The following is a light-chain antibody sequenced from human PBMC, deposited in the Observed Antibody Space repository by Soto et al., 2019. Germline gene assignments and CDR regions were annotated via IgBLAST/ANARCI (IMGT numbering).Light chain of an antibody. CDR2: GAS. V-gene: IGKV3-20*01. J-gene: IGKJ2*01. Sequence: EIVLTQSPGTLSLSPGERATLSCRASQSVSNSYLAWYQQKPGQAPRLLMYGASSRATGIPDRFSGSGSATDFTLSISRVEPEDFAVYDCQQYSGSPRMYTFGQGTKLEIK. CDR3: QQYSGSPRMYT. CDR1: QSVSNSY.